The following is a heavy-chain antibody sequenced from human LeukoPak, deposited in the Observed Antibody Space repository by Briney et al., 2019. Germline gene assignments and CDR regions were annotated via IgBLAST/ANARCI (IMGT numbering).Heavy chain of an antibody. V-gene: IGHV3-53*01. Sequence: GGSLRLSCAASGFTVRNNYMSWVRQAPGKGLEWVSIIYSGGSTYYAKSVKGRFTISRDNAKNTLYLQMNSLRAEDTAVYYCARRGNYYGSGSRNWGFDYWGQGTLVTVSS. D-gene: IGHD3-10*01. J-gene: IGHJ4*02. CDR3: ARRGNYYGSGSRNWGFDY. CDR1: GFTVRNNY. CDR2: IYSGGST.